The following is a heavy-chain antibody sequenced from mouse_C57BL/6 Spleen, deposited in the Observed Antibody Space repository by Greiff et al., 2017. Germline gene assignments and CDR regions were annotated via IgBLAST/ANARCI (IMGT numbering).Heavy chain of an antibody. V-gene: IGHV10-3*01. J-gene: IGHJ4*01. CDR3: VRGGGYYDYYAMDY. D-gene: IGHD2-3*01. CDR1: GFNFNTYA. Sequence: EVQLVESGGGLVQPKGSLKLSCAASGFNFNTYAMHWVRQAQGKGLEWVARIRSKSSNYATYYADSVKDRFTISRDDSQSMLYLQMNNLKTEDTAMYSCVRGGGYYDYYAMDYWGQGTSVTVSS. CDR2: IRSKSSNYAT.